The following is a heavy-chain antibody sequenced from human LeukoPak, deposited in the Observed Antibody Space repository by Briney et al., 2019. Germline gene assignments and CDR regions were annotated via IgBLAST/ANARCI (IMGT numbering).Heavy chain of an antibody. CDR3: ARAIGYCSDGSCYHFFDY. CDR1: GFTCSTYS. CDR2: MSSSSSTI. Sequence: PGGSLRLSCAASGFTCSTYSMTWVRQSPGKGLEWVSYMSSSSSTIDYVDSVKGRFTISRDNAKNSLSLQMNSLRAEDTAVYYCARAIGYCSDGSCYHFFDYWGQGPLVTVSS. V-gene: IGHV3-48*01. D-gene: IGHD2-15*01. J-gene: IGHJ4*02.